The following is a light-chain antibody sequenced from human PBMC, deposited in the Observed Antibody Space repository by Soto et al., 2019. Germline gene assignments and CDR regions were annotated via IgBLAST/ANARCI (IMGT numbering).Light chain of an antibody. CDR2: GNS. CDR3: QSYDSSLTGSV. CDR1: SSNIGATYD. V-gene: IGLV1-40*01. Sequence: QSVLTQPPSVSGAPGQRVTISCTGSSSNIGATYDVHWYQQRPGTVPKLLIYGNSNRPSGVPDRFSGYRSGTSASLAITGLQAEDEADYYCQSYDSSLTGSVFGGGTKLTVL. J-gene: IGLJ2*01.